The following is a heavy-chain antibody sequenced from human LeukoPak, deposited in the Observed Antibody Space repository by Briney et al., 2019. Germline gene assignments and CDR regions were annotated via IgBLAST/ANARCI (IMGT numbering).Heavy chain of an antibody. CDR1: GFTFSSYA. J-gene: IGHJ6*02. V-gene: IGHV3-30-3*01. CDR3: ARDYYDSSGYYRLNYYGMDV. Sequence: GGSLRLSCAASGFTFSSYAMHWVRQAPGKGLEWVAVISYDGSNKYYADSVKGRFTISRDNSKNTLYLQMNSLRAEDTAVYYCARDYYDSSGYYRLNYYGMDVWGQGTTVTVSS. D-gene: IGHD3-22*01. CDR2: ISYDGSNK.